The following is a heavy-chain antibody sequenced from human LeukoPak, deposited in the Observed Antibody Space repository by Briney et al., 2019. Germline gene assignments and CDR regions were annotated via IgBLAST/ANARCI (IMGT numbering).Heavy chain of an antibody. CDR2: IGTAADM. CDR1: GFTLRTYS. J-gene: IGHJ4*02. CDR3: VKKTAGHYPFDL. Sequence: GGSLRLSSVASGFTLRTYSMSWVRQVPGKGLEWVSVIGTAADMYYADSVKGRFTISRDNSKNILYLQMDSLRAEDTAVYYCVKKTAGHYPFDLWGQGTLVTVSS. V-gene: IGHV3-23*01. D-gene: IGHD3-22*01.